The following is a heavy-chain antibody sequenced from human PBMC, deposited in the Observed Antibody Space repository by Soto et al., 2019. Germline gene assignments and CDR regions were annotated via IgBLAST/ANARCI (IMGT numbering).Heavy chain of an antibody. CDR2: IFHSLGA. J-gene: IGHJ4*02. D-gene: IGHD3-10*01. CDR3: VRDLNGSGDY. V-gene: IGHV4-59*01. CDR1: GGSTTSDY. Sequence: KTSETLSLTCTVSGGSTTSDYWSWIRRPPGKGLEWLGYIFHSLGAKYNPSLGSRGTISLDTSKDQLSLSLRSVTAADTAIYFCVRDLNGSGDYWGQGTLVTVSS.